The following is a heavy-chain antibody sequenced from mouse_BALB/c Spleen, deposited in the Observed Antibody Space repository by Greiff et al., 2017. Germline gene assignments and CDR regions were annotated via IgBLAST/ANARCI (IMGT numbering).Heavy chain of an antibody. J-gene: IGHJ3*01. D-gene: IGHD2-1*01. CDR1: GYTFTSYW. CDR2: IDPSDSYT. Sequence: VQLQQSGAELVKPGASVKLSCKASGYTFTSYWMHWVKQRPGQGLEWIGEIDPSDSYTNYNQKFKGKATLTVDKSSSTAYMQLSSLTSEDSAVYYCARKGYYGNPFAYWGQGTLVTVSA. CDR3: ARKGYYGNPFAY. V-gene: IGHV1-69*02.